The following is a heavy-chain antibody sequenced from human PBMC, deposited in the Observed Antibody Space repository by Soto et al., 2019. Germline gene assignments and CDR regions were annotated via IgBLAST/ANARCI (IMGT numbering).Heavy chain of an antibody. J-gene: IGHJ6*02. CDR2: INHSGVT. CDR3: ARFSGSYYYAMDV. D-gene: IGHD6-19*01. V-gene: IGHV4-34*01. Sequence: SETLSLTCAVYGGSFSGYYWSWIRQPPGKGLELIGEINHSGVTNYKPSLKRRVTISVDTSKNQFSLQLKSVTAADTALYYCARFSGSYYYAMDVWGQGSTVT. CDR1: GGSFSGYY.